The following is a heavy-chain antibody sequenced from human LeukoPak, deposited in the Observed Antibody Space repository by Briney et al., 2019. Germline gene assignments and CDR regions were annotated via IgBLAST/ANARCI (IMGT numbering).Heavy chain of an antibody. CDR1: GFTFSSYA. D-gene: IGHD3-22*01. CDR3: ASAMIVVVKHDAFDI. J-gene: IGHJ3*02. Sequence: GGSLRLSCAASGFTFSSYAMSWVRQAPGKGLEWVSAISGSGGSTYYADSVKGRFTISRDNSKNTLYLQMNSLRAEDTAVYYCASAMIVVVKHDAFDIWGQGTMVTGSS. V-gene: IGHV3-23*01. CDR2: ISGSGGST.